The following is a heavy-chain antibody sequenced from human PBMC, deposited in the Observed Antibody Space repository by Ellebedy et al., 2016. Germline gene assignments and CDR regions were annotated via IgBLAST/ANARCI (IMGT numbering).Heavy chain of an antibody. D-gene: IGHD3-10*01. Sequence: ASVQVSCXASGYTFTTFSITCVRQLPGQGLQWMGFVNTFSGNTKFAQKFQGRVSMTTDSSTHTAYMDLRSLRSDDTAMYYCAKTSGWGYGENWGQGTLVTVSS. CDR1: GYTFTTFS. CDR2: VNTFSGNT. CDR3: AKTSGWGYGEN. J-gene: IGHJ4*02. V-gene: IGHV1-18*04.